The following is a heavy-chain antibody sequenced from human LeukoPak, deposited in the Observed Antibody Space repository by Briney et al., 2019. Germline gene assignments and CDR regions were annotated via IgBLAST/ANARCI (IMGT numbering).Heavy chain of an antibody. CDR1: GGSISRGGYS. V-gene: IGHV4-30-2*01. J-gene: IGHJ3*02. CDR2: IYHSGST. D-gene: IGHD5-12*01. CDR3: ASGNTGYDRDSFDI. Sequence: PSETLSLTCAVSGGSISRGGYSWSWVRQPPGEGLEWVGYIYHSGSTYYNPSLQSRVTISLDRSKNQFSLKLSSMTAADTAVYYCASGNTGYDRDSFDIWGQGTMVTVSS.